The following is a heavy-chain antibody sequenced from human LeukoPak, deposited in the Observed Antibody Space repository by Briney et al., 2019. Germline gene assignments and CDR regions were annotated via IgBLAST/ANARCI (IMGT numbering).Heavy chain of an antibody. V-gene: IGHV1-18*01. Sequence: ASVKVSCKASGYTLTSSDISWVRQAPGHGLEWMGRISAYNGNTKYAQNLQGRVSMTIDTSRNTAYMELRSLRSDDTAVYYCARGRITLLRGEYYLEHWGQGTLVTVSS. CDR1: GYTLTSSD. CDR2: ISAYNGNT. J-gene: IGHJ4*02. D-gene: IGHD3-10*01. CDR3: ARGRITLLRGEYYLEH.